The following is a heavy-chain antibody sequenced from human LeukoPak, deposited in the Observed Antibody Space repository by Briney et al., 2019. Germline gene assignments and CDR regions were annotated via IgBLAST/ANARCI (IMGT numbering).Heavy chain of an antibody. D-gene: IGHD6-19*01. CDR3: VRVSTGWYFDY. Sequence: ASVKVSCRASGYTFTDFSDYYIHWVRQAPGQGLEWMGWINPNSGATYYAHKFQGRVTMTRDTSINTAYMELSRLTSDDTVVYFCVRVSTGWYFDYWGQGTLVSVPS. V-gene: IGHV1-2*02. CDR1: GYTFTDFSDYY. J-gene: IGHJ4*02. CDR2: INPNSGAT.